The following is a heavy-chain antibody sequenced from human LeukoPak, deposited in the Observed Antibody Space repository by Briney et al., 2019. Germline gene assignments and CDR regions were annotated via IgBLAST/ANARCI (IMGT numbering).Heavy chain of an antibody. CDR3: ARGVGTMDRGVIMGYYGMDV. V-gene: IGHV4-34*01. Sequence: SETLSLTCAVYGGSFSGYYWSWIRQPPGKGLEWIGEINHSGRTNYNPSLKSRVTISVDTSKNQFSLKLSSVTAADTAVYYCARGVGTMDRGVIMGYYGMDVWGQGTTVTVPS. CDR1: GGSFSGYY. CDR2: INHSGRT. J-gene: IGHJ6*02. D-gene: IGHD3-10*01.